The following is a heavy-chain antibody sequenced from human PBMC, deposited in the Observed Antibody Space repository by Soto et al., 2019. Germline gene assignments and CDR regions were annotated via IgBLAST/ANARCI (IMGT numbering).Heavy chain of an antibody. V-gene: IGHV3-23*01. J-gene: IGHJ4*02. D-gene: IGHD6-19*01. Sequence: WGSLRLSCSSSVFTLKESARNWFRQAPGKGLEWVASIGYTGASTCYAESVRGRLSISRDNSKNTLYLQMNSLRGEDTAVYYCAKGRGSGWAWYFDNWGQGTLVTVSS. CDR1: VFTLKESA. CDR2: IGYTGAST. CDR3: AKGRGSGWAWYFDN.